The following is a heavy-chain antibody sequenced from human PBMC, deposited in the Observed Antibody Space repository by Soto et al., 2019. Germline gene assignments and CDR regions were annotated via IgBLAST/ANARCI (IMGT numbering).Heavy chain of an antibody. Sequence: GGSLRLSCAASGFTFSSYGMHWVRQAPGKGLEWVAVISYDGSNKYYADSVKGRFTISRDNSKNTLYLQMNSLRAEDTAVYYCAKDMEGGSGYPTPDYWGQGTLVTVSS. D-gene: IGHD3-3*01. CDR1: GFTFSSYG. CDR3: AKDMEGGSGYPTPDY. CDR2: ISYDGSNK. J-gene: IGHJ4*02. V-gene: IGHV3-30*18.